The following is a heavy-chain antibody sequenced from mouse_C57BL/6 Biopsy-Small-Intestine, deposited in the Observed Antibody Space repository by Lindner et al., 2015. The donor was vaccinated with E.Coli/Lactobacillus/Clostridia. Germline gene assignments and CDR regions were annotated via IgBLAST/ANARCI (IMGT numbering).Heavy chain of an antibody. V-gene: IGHV5-17*01. Sequence: VQLQESWGGLVKPGGSLKLSCAASGFTFSDYGMHWVRQAPEKGLEWVAYISSGSSTIYYADTVKGRFTISRDNAKNTLFLQMTSLRSEDTAMYHCARRGLFDYWGQGTTLTVSS. J-gene: IGHJ2*01. CDR2: ISSGSSTI. D-gene: IGHD3-3*01. CDR3: ARRGLFDY. CDR1: GFTFSDYG.